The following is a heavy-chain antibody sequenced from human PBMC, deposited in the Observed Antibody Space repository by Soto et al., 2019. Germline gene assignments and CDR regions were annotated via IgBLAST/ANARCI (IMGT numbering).Heavy chain of an antibody. CDR3: ARGSYDYIWGRTNPFDY. CDR1: GYTFTSYD. V-gene: IGHV1-8*01. CDR2: MNPNSANK. D-gene: IGHD3-16*01. Sequence: QVQLVQSGAEVKKPGASVKVSCKASGYTFTSYDINWVRQATGQGLEWMGWMNPNSANKGYAQKFQGRVTMPRNTSISTAYMELSSLRSEDTAVYYCARGSYDYIWGRTNPFDYWGQGTLVTVSS. J-gene: IGHJ4*02.